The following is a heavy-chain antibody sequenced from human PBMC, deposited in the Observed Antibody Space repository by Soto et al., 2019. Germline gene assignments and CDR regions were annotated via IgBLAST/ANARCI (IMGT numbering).Heavy chain of an antibody. CDR1: GFTFSNYG. D-gene: IGHD2-2*01. CDR2: ISHDGSNK. V-gene: IGHV3-30*18. J-gene: IGHJ6*02. CDR3: AKDYLVPPAPHLPYPYGMDV. Sequence: QVQLVESGGGVVQPGRSLRLSCAASGFTFSNYGMHWVRQAPGKGLEWVAIISHDGSNKDYPDSVKGRFTISRDNSMHTLYLQMNRLRPQDTALYYCAKDYLVPPAPHLPYPYGMDVWGPGTAVTVSS.